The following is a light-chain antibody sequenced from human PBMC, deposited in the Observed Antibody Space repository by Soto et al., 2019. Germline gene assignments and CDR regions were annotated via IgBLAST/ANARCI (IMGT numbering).Light chain of an antibody. CDR2: DVS. V-gene: IGLV2-14*01. CDR3: SSYTSSTTEV. Sequence: QSALTQPATVSGSPGRSITISCXGTSSDVGGYNYVSWYQQHPGKAPKLMIYDVSSRPSGVSNRFSGSKSGNTASLTISGLQAEDEADYYCSSYTSSTTEVFGTGTKVTVL. J-gene: IGLJ1*01. CDR1: SSDVGGYNY.